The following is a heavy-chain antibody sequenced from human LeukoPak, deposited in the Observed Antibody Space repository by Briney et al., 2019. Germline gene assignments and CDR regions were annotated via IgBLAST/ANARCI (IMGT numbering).Heavy chain of an antibody. CDR1: GFTFSSYW. CDR3: ARGGGLDV. CDR2: INHNGNVN. J-gene: IGHJ6*02. D-gene: IGHD3-16*01. Sequence: GGSLRLSCAASGFTFSSYWMNWARQAPGKGLEWVASINHNGNVNYYVDSVKGRFTISRDNAKNSLYLQISNLRAEDTAVYFCARGGGLDVWGQGATVTVSS. V-gene: IGHV3-7*03.